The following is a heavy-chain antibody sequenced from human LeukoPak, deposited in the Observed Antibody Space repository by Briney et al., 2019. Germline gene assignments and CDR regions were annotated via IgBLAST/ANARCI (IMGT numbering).Heavy chain of an antibody. Sequence: GGSLRLSCAASGFTFSSYAMSWVRQAPGKGLEWVSVISGSAGTTYYADSVKGRFTISRDNSKNTLYLQMNSLRAEDTAVYYCARVESGSFAFDYWGQGTLVTVSS. J-gene: IGHJ4*02. V-gene: IGHV3-23*01. CDR2: ISGSAGTT. D-gene: IGHD1-26*01. CDR3: ARVESGSFAFDY. CDR1: GFTFSSYA.